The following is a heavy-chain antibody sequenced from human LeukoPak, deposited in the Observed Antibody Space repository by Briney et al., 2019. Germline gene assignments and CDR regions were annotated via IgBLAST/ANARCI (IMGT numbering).Heavy chain of an antibody. Sequence: GGSLRLSCAASGFTVSGTHMSWVRQAPGKGLEWVSAIYTSGTTYYSDSVEGRFTISRDKSKNTLYLQMDSLRVEDTAVYYCARDQATSGGGLDSWGQGTLVTVSS. J-gene: IGHJ4*02. V-gene: IGHV3-53*01. CDR3: ARDQATSGGGLDS. CDR1: GFTVSGTH. D-gene: IGHD3-16*01. CDR2: IYTSGTT.